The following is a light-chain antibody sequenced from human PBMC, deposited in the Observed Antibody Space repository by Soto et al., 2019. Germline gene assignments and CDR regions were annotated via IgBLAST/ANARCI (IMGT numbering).Light chain of an antibody. V-gene: IGKV1-5*03. J-gene: IGKJ4*01. Sequence: DIQMTQSPSTLSGSVGDRVTITCRASQTISSWLAWYQQKPGKAPKLLIYKASTLKSGVPSRFSGSGSGTEFTLTISSLQPEDFATYYCQQTYTTLLTFGGGTKVDIK. CDR2: KAS. CDR1: QTISSW. CDR3: QQTYTTLLT.